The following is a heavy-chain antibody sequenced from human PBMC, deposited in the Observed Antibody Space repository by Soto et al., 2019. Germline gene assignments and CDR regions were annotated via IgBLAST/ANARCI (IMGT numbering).Heavy chain of an antibody. Sequence: QVQLVESGGGVVQPGRSLRLSCAASGFTFSSYAMHWVRRAPGKGLEWMAVMSYDGSNKYYADSVKGRFTISRDNSKNTLYLQMNSLRPEDTALHYGARDGGAYWGQGTLVIVSS. CDR2: MSYDGSNK. CDR3: ARDGGAY. CDR1: GFTFSSYA. V-gene: IGHV3-30-3*01. D-gene: IGHD3-16*01. J-gene: IGHJ4*02.